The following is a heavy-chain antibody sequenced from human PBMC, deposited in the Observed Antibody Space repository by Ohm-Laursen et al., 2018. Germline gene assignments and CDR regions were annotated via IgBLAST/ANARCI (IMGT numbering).Heavy chain of an antibody. CDR2: INPNSGDT. CDR1: GFTFIGYY. CDR3: ARDEPGSDYS. D-gene: IGHD3-10*01. V-gene: IGHV1-2*02. Sequence: ASVKVSCKASGFTFIGYYMHWVRQAPGQGLEWMGWINPNSGDTHYAQKFQGRVTMTRDTSISTAYMEVNRLISDDTAVYYCARDEPGSDYSWGQGTLVTVSS. J-gene: IGHJ4*02.